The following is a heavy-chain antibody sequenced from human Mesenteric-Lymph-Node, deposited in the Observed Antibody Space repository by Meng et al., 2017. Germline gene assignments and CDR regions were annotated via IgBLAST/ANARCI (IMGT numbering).Heavy chain of an antibody. J-gene: IGHJ4*02. D-gene: IGHD5-24*01. CDR2: ISAYNGNT. Sequence: QGQVVQSGVEVKKPGAPVKGSCKASGYIFNNYGVSWVRQAPGQGPEWMGWISAYNGNTNYAQNFQGRFTMTTDTSTSTVYMELSSLRSEDTAIYYCARSPLDGYNYHFDYWGQGTLVTVSS. CDR3: ARSPLDGYNYHFDY. CDR1: GYIFNNYG. V-gene: IGHV1-18*01.